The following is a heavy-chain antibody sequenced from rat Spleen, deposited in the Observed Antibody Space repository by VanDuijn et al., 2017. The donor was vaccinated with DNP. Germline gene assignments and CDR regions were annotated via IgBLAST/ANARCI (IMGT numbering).Heavy chain of an antibody. CDR2: INYDGGST. D-gene: IGHD1-11*01. CDR3: ARDEGSYYYAMDA. CDR1: GFTFSDYY. Sequence: EVQLVESGGGLVQPGRSLKLSCAASGFTFSDYYMAWVRQAPTKGLEWVTYINYDGGSTYYRDSVKGRFTISRDNAKSTLYLQMNSLRSEDTATYYCARDEGSYYYAMDAWGQGTSVTVSS. J-gene: IGHJ4*01. V-gene: IGHV5-20*01.